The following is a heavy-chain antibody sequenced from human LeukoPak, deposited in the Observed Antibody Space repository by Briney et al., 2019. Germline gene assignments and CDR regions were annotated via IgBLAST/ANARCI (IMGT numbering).Heavy chain of an antibody. J-gene: IGHJ4*02. Sequence: GGSLRLSCAASGFTFSSYWMHWVRQAPGKGLVWVSRINSDGSSTNYADSVKGRFTIFRDNAKNSLYLQMNGLSGDDTAVYFCARPSFTSGSYFDHWGQGTLVTVSS. D-gene: IGHD3-22*01. CDR2: INSDGSST. V-gene: IGHV3-74*01. CDR3: ARPSFTSGSYFDH. CDR1: GFTFSSYW.